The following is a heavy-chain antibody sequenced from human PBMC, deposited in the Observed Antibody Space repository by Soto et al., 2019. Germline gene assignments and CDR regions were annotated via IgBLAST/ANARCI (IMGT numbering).Heavy chain of an antibody. CDR3: VRVPRDLGTGYYFDN. D-gene: IGHD1-1*01. V-gene: IGHV3-33*01. J-gene: IGHJ4*02. CDR1: GFPFGNYD. CDR2: IWTDGSNK. Sequence: QVQLVESGGGVVQPGRSLRLYCAASGFPFGNYDMHWVRQAQGKGLEWVALIWTDGSNKYYGDSVKGRFVISRDNSKNTLYLQMDSLRGEDTAVYYCVRVPRDLGTGYYFDNWGQGTLVTVSS.